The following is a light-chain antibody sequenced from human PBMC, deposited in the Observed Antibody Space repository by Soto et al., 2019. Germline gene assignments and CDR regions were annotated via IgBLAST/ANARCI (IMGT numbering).Light chain of an antibody. CDR3: ASWDGPGAV. CDR2: VND. CDR1: SSNIGSKN. V-gene: IGLV1-44*01. J-gene: IGLJ1*01. Sequence: QSALTQPPSASGAPGQRITISCFGGSSNIGSKNIKWYQHLPGTAPKLLIYVNDQRPSGVPDRFSASKSGTSASLAISGLQSDDEGEYYCASWDGPGAVFGSGTKVTLL.